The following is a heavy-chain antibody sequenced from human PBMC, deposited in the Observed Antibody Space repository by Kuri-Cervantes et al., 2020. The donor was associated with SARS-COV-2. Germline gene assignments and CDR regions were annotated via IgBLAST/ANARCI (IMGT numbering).Heavy chain of an antibody. V-gene: IGHV3-21*01. J-gene: IGHJ4*02. CDR3: AREEGGELGEAFDY. CDR1: GFTFSSYA. D-gene: IGHD7-27*01. CDR2: IDSSSYYI. Sequence: GESLKISCAASGFTFSSYAMNWIRQAPGKGLEWVASIDSSSYYIYHADSVKGRLTISRDNAKTSLYLQMNSLKPEDTAVYYCAREEGGELGEAFDYWGQGALVTGSS.